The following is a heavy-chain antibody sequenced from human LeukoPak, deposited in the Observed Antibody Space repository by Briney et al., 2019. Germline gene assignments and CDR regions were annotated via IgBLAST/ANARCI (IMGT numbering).Heavy chain of an antibody. CDR2: IWYDGGNK. CDR3: AKESYGGNSGRYFDY. D-gene: IGHD4-23*01. V-gene: IGHV3-30*02. CDR1: GFTFSSYG. Sequence: GGSLRLSCAASGFTFSSYGMHWVRQAPGKGLEWVAVIWYDGGNKYYADSVKGRFTISRDNSKNTLYLQMNSLRAEDTAVYYCAKESYGGNSGRYFDYWGQGTLVTVSS. J-gene: IGHJ4*02.